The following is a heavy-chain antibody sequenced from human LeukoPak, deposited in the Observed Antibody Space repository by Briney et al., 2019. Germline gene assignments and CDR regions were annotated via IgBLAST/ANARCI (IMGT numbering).Heavy chain of an antibody. CDR1: GGSISSGGYY. CDR2: IYYSGST. Sequence: SQTLSLTCTVSGGSISSGGYYWSWIRQHPGKGLEWIGYIYYSGSTYYNPSLKSRVTISVDTSKNQFSLKLSSVTAADTAVYYCAREYPKGGSYRFDPWGQGILVTVSS. J-gene: IGHJ5*02. V-gene: IGHV4-31*03. CDR3: AREYPKGGSYRFDP. D-gene: IGHD1-26*01.